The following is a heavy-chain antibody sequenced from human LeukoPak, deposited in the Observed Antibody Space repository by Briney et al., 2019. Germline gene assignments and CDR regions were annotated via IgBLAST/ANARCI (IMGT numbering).Heavy chain of an antibody. Sequence: PSETLSLTCTVSGGSISSYYWSWIRQPPGKGLEWIGYIYYSGMTNYNPSLKSRVTISVDTSKNQFSLKLSSVTAADTAVYYCARSRARDAFDIWGQGTMVTVSS. CDR2: IYYSGMT. CDR3: ARSRARDAFDI. J-gene: IGHJ3*02. V-gene: IGHV4-59*01. CDR1: GGSISSYY. D-gene: IGHD6-6*01.